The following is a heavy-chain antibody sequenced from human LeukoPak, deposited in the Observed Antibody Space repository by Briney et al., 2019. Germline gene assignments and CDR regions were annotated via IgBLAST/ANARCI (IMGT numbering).Heavy chain of an antibody. D-gene: IGHD3-10*01. CDR2: IPYDGR. V-gene: IGHV3-30*02. CDR3: AKALYGSDMDV. Sequence: GGSLRLSCAASGFTFSSNGIHWVRQAPGKGLEWVAFIPYDGRYYADSVKGRFTISRDNSKNTLYLQMDSLRAEDTAVYYCAKALYGSDMDVWGQGTTVTVSS. J-gene: IGHJ6*02. CDR1: GFTFSSNG.